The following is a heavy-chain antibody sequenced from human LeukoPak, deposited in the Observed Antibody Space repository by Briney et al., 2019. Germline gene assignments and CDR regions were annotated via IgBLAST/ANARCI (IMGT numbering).Heavy chain of an antibody. CDR3: ARSRERYYDFWSGTKRGMDV. CDR1: GFTFSSYG. Sequence: GRSLRLSCAASGFTFSSYGMHWVRQAPGKGLEWVAVISYDGSNKYYADSVKGRFTISRDNSKNTLYLQMNSLRAEDTAVYYCARSRERYYDFWSGTKRGMDVWGQGTTVTVSS. V-gene: IGHV3-30*03. D-gene: IGHD3-3*01. J-gene: IGHJ6*02. CDR2: ISYDGSNK.